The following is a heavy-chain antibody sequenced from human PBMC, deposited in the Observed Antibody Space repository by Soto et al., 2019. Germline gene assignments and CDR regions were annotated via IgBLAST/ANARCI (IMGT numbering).Heavy chain of an antibody. J-gene: IGHJ5*02. Sequence: QVQLVQSGAEVKKPGSSVKVSCKASGGTFSSYTISWVRQAPGQGLEWMGRIIPILGIANYAQKFQGRVTITADKSTSTAYMELSSLRSEDTAVYYCARDKVAAAVNLPDPWGQGTLVTVSS. CDR1: GGTFSSYT. V-gene: IGHV1-69*08. CDR3: ARDKVAAAVNLPDP. D-gene: IGHD6-13*01. CDR2: IIPILGIA.